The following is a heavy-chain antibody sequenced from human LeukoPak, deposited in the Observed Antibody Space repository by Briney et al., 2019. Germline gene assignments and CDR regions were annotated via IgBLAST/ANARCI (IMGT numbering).Heavy chain of an antibody. CDR2: ISGSGGNT. V-gene: IGHV3-23*01. Sequence: GGSLRLSCAASGFTFSSYSMSWVRQAPGKGLEWVSAISGSGGNTYYADSVKGRFTISRDNSKNTLYLQMNSLRAEDTAVYYCAKGHFCSYGRQYLDYWGQGTLVTVSS. D-gene: IGHD5-18*01. CDR3: AKGHFCSYGRQYLDY. J-gene: IGHJ4*02. CDR1: GFTFSSYS.